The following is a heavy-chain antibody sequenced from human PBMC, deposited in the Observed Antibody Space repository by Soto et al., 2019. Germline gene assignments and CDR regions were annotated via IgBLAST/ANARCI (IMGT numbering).Heavy chain of an antibody. CDR1: GGTFSSYA. D-gene: IGHD3-10*01. Sequence: GASVKVSCKASGGTFSSYAISWVRQAPGQGLEWMGGIIPIFGTTNYAQKFKGRVTITADESTSTAYMEMSSLRSEDTAVYYCAIKENTMVRGVIILYYYGMDVWGQGTTVTVSS. CDR2: IIPIFGTT. CDR3: AIKENTMVRGVIILYYYGMDV. V-gene: IGHV1-69*13. J-gene: IGHJ6*02.